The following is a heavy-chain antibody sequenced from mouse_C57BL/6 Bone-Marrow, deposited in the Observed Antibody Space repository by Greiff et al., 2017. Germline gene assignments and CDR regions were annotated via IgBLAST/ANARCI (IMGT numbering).Heavy chain of an antibody. CDR3: ARYGTADY. D-gene: IGHD1-1*01. Sequence: VQLQQSGAELARPGASVKMSCKASGYTFTSYTMHWVKQRPGQGLEWIGYSNPSSGYTKYNQKFKDKATLTADKSSSTAYMQLSSLTSDDSAVYYCARYGTADYWGQGTSVTVSS. CDR1: GYTFTSYT. V-gene: IGHV1-4*01. J-gene: IGHJ4*01. CDR2: SNPSSGYT.